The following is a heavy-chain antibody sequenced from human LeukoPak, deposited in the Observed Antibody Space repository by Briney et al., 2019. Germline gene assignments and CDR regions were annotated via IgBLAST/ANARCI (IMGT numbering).Heavy chain of an antibody. V-gene: IGHV3-30*04. D-gene: IGHD3-22*01. CDR1: GFTFSSYA. J-gene: IGHJ4*02. CDR2: ISYGGSNK. Sequence: GRSLRLSCAASGFTFSSYAMRWVRQAPGKGLEWVAVISYGGSNKYYADFVKGRFTISRDNSKNTLYLQMNSLRAEDTAVYYCARDLGGSSGYPRGYFDYWGQGTLVTVSS. CDR3: ARDLGGSSGYPRGYFDY.